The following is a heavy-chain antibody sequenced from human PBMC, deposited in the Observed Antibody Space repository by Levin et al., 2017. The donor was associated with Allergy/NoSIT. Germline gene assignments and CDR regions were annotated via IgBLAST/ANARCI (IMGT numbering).Heavy chain of an antibody. CDR1: GFTFSSYV. V-gene: IGHV3-64D*06. CDR3: VKGSSAWFFLDY. Sequence: GGSLRLSCSVSGFTFSSYVMHWVRQAPGKGLEYVSAIWTTGDGTYYADSAKGRFTISRDNSKSTLYLQMSGLRFEDTAVYYCVKGSSAWFFLDYWGQGALITVSS. CDR2: IWTTGDGT. J-gene: IGHJ4*02. D-gene: IGHD6-19*01.